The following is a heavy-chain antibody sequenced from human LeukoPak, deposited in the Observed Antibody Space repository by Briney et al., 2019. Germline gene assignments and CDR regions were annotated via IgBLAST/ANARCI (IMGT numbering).Heavy chain of an antibody. Sequence: RTSETLSLTCTVSGGSISSSSYYWGWVRQPPGKGLEWIGSIYYSGSTNYNPSLKSRVTISVDTSKNQFSLKLSSVNAADTAVYYCAASIAVAGKTVFDYWGQGTLVTVSS. CDR1: GGSISSSSYY. V-gene: IGHV4-39*07. CDR2: IYYSGST. CDR3: AASIAVAGKTVFDY. D-gene: IGHD6-19*01. J-gene: IGHJ4*02.